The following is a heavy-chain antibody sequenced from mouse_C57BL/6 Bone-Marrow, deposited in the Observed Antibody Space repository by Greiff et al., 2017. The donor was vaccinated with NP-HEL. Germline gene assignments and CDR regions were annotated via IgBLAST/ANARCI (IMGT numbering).Heavy chain of an antibody. CDR1: GYTFTSYW. D-gene: IGHD1-1*01. J-gene: IGHJ1*03. CDR3: ARSVYYCGSSYRWYFDV. CDR2: IDPSDSYT. Sequence: VQLQQPGAELVKPGASVKLSCKASGYTFTSYWMQWVKQRPGQGLEWIGEIDPSDSYTNYNQKFKGKATLTVDKSSSTAYMPLSSLTSEDSAVYYCARSVYYCGSSYRWYFDVWGTGTTVTVSA. V-gene: IGHV1-50*01.